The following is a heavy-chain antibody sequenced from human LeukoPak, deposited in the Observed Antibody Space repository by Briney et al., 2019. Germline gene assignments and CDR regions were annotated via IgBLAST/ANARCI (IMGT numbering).Heavy chain of an antibody. CDR3: AKSVNSGSYCGYYYYGMDV. V-gene: IGHV3-23*01. J-gene: IGHJ6*02. Sequence: GGSLRLSCAASGFTFSSYAMSWVRQAPGKGLEWVSAISGSGGSTYYADSVKGRFTISRDNSKNTLYLQMNSLRAEDTAVYYCAKSVNSGSYCGYYYYGMDVWGQGTTVTVSS. CDR1: GFTFSSYA. D-gene: IGHD1-26*01. CDR2: ISGSGGST.